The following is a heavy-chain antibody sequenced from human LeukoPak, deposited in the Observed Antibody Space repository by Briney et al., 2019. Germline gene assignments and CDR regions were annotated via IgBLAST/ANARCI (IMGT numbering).Heavy chain of an antibody. D-gene: IGHD3-22*01. J-gene: IGHJ1*01. CDR3: ARLDSSGYYQYFQH. CDR1: GGSISSGGYY. CDR2: IFYNGNT. Sequence: PSETLSLTCAVSGGSISSGGYYWSWIRQPPGKGLEWIGYIFYNGNTNYNPSLQSRVTISVDTSKNQFSLKLSSVTAADTAVYYCARLDSSGYYQYFQHWGLGTLVTVSS. V-gene: IGHV4-61*08.